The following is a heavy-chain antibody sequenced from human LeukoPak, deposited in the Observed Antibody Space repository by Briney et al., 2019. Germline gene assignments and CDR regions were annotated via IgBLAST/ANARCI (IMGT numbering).Heavy chain of an antibody. J-gene: IGHJ5*02. CDR1: GYTFTSYY. D-gene: IGHD3-3*01. CDR2: INPNSGGT. CDR3: ARVNSFGVVITDNWFDP. Sequence: ASVKVSCKASGYTFTSYYMHWVRQAPGQGLEWMGWINPNSGGTNYAQKFQGRVTMTRDTSISTAYMELSRLRSDDTAVYYCARVNSFGVVITDNWFDPWGQGTLVTVSS. V-gene: IGHV1-2*02.